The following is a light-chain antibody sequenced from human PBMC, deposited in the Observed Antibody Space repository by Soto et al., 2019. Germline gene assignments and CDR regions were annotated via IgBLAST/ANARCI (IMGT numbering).Light chain of an antibody. Sequence: QSVLTQPPSASGTPGQRVTIACSGSSSNIGSTTVKWYQQLPGTAPKLLIYNNNQRPSGVPDRFSGSKSGTSASLAISGLQSEDEADDYCAAWDASLNGVVFGGGTKLTVL. CDR3: AAWDASLNGVV. J-gene: IGLJ3*02. CDR2: NNN. V-gene: IGLV1-44*01. CDR1: SSNIGSTT.